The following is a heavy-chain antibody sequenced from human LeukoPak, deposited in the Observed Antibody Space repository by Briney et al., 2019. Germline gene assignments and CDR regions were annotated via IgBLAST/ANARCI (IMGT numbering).Heavy chain of an antibody. Sequence: GGSLTLSCPPSGFTFSDYYMSWLRQAAGKGLEWVANIKQDGSEKYYVDSVKGRFTISRDNAKNSLFLQMNSLRAEDTAVYYCARALRGSVYYMDVWGKGTTVIVSS. D-gene: IGHD3-10*01. CDR3: ARALRGSVYYMDV. V-gene: IGHV3-7*04. CDR1: GFTFSDYY. J-gene: IGHJ6*03. CDR2: IKQDGSEK.